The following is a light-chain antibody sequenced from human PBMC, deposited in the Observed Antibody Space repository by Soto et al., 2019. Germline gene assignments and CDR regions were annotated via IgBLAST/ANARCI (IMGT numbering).Light chain of an antibody. J-gene: IGKJ1*01. V-gene: IGKV1-17*01. CDR1: RGIRND. CDR2: AAS. Sequence: ENQMTQSPSSLSASVGDRVTITCRASRGIRNDLGWYQHKPGKAPKRLIYAASSLQSGVPSRFSGSGSGTEFTLTISSLQPEDFATYFCLQHDSYPWTFGQGTKVDI. CDR3: LQHDSYPWT.